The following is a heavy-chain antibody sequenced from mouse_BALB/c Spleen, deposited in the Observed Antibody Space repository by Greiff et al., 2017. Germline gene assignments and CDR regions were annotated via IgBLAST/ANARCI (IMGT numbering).Heavy chain of an antibody. CDR2: ISSGGSYT. D-gene: IGHD1-2*01. Sequence: EVQGVESGGGLVKPGGSLKLSCAASGFTFSSYAMSWVRQSPEKRLEWVAEISSGGSYTYYPDTVTGRFTISRDNAKNTLYLEMSSLRSEDTAMYYCAREGTYGYGSYWGQGTLVTVSA. V-gene: IGHV5-9-4*01. CDR1: GFTFSSYA. CDR3: AREGTYGYGSY. J-gene: IGHJ3*01.